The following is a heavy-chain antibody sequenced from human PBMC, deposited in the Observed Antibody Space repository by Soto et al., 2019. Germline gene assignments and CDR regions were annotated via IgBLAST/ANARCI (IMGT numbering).Heavy chain of an antibody. Sequence: QVQLVQSGAEVKTPGSSVKVSCKASGGTFSSYAISWVRQAPGQGLEWMGGIIPIFGTANYAQKFQGRVTITADESTSTAYMELSSLRSEDTAVYYCATPPRGYYDSSGYYPNWFDPWGQGTLVTVSS. J-gene: IGHJ5*02. D-gene: IGHD3-22*01. CDR1: GGTFSSYA. CDR2: IIPIFGTA. V-gene: IGHV1-69*01. CDR3: ATPPRGYYDSSGYYPNWFDP.